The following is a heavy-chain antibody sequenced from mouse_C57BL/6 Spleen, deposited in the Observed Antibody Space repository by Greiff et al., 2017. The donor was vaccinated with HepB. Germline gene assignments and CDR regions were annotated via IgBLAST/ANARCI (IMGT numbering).Heavy chain of an antibody. D-gene: IGHD1-1*01. J-gene: IGHJ1*03. Sequence: QVQLQQPGAELVRPGSSVKLSCKASGYTFTSYWMDWVKQRPGQGLEWIGNIYPSDSETHYNQKFKDKATLTVDKSSSTAYMQLSSLTSEDSAVYYCARSNYYGSRRYFDVWGTGTTVTVSS. CDR2: IYPSDSET. CDR3: ARSNYYGSRRYFDV. V-gene: IGHV1-61*01. CDR1: GYTFTSYW.